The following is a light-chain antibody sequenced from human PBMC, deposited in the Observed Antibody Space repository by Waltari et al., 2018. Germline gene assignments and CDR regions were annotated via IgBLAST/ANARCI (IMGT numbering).Light chain of an antibody. CDR3: ETGGHGTWV. CDR1: SGHSSNI. Sequence: QLVLTQSPSASASLGASAKLTCTLSSGHSSNIIAWLQQQPEKGPRYLMKVNSDGSHSKGDDIPDRFSGSSSGAERYLTISSLQSEDEADYYCETGGHGTWVFGGGTKLTVL. V-gene: IGLV4-69*01. CDR2: VNSDGSH. J-gene: IGLJ3*02.